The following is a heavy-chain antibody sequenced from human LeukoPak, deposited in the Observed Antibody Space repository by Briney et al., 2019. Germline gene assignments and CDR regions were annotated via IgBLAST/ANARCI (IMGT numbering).Heavy chain of an antibody. D-gene: IGHD5-12*01. V-gene: IGHV4-30-2*06. CDR1: GGSISSGGYS. CDR2: IYHSGTT. Sequence: SETLSLTCAVSGGSISSGGYSWSWIRHSPGKGLESIGYIYHSGTTYYNPSLQSRVTISVDRSKNQFSLKLSYVPAADTAVYYCARARGGIGYEYNWFDSWGQGSLVTVSS. CDR3: ARARGGIGYEYNWFDS. J-gene: IGHJ5*01.